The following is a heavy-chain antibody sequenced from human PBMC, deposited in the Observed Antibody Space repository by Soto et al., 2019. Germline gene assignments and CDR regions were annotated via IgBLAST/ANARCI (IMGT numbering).Heavy chain of an antibody. Sequence: SETLSLTCTVSGGSISSSSYYWVLIRQPPGKGLEWIGSIYYSGSTYYNPSLKSRVTISVDTSKNQFSLKLSSVTAADTAVYYCARHVAGYSSGLDYWGQGTLVTGSS. D-gene: IGHD6-19*01. CDR2: IYYSGST. CDR1: GGSISSSSYY. CDR3: ARHVAGYSSGLDY. J-gene: IGHJ4*02. V-gene: IGHV4-39*01.